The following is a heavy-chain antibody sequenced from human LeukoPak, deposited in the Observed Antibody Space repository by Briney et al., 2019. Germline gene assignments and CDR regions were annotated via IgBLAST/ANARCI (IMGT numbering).Heavy chain of an antibody. CDR1: GFTLSSYS. CDR2: SGGAT. CDR3: IKDRTGTYSFDY. V-gene: IGHV3-64D*09. Sequence: GGSLRLSCSASGFTLSSYSMHWVRQAPGKGMEYVSTSGGATYYADSVKGRFTISRDNAKNTLYLQMSSLRAEDTAVYYCIKDRTGTYSFDYWGQGTLVTVSS. J-gene: IGHJ4*02. D-gene: IGHD7-27*01.